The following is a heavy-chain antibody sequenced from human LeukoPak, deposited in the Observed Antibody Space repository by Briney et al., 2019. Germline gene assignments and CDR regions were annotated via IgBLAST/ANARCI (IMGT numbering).Heavy chain of an antibody. D-gene: IGHD2-15*01. CDR3: ARVVVVAATPNWFDP. V-gene: IGHV4-39*01. CDR1: GGSISSSSYY. CDR2: IYYSGST. J-gene: IGHJ5*02. Sequence: SETLSLTCTVSGGSISSSSYYWGWIRQPPGKGLEWIGSIYYSGSTYYNPSLKSRVTISVDTSKNQFSLKLSSVTAADTAVYHCARVVVVAATPNWFDPWGQGTLVTVSS.